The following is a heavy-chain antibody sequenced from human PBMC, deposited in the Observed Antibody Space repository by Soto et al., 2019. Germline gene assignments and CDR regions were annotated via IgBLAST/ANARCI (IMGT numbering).Heavy chain of an antibody. J-gene: IGHJ4*02. D-gene: IGHD3-10*01. CDR1: GGSMSEYF. CDR2: IYYLGST. CDR3: ARDGYDGSGSPYPAY. V-gene: IGHV4-59*01. Sequence: PSETLSLTCSVSGGSMSEYFWSWIRQSPGKGLEWIGYIYYLGSTDYNPSLKSRVTISVDTSKWQFSLRLTSVTAADTAVYYCARDGYDGSGSPYPAYWGPGTQVTVPQ.